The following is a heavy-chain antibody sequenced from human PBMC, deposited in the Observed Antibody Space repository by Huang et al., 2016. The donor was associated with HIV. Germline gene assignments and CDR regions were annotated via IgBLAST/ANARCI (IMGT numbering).Heavy chain of an antibody. D-gene: IGHD3-9*01. V-gene: IGHV1-69*13. Sequence: QVHLVQSGAEVKKPGSSVRVSCTASGGSFKISGISWVRQAPGQGLEWLGGILPMEGRANYAQKVGDRVTSTARESTTTVYMDLTSLRPEDTAVYYCASGASYEIWTPYYSGWHYSMDVWGEGTTVTVSS. CDR2: ILPMEGRA. CDR3: ASGASYEIWTPYYSGWHYSMDV. J-gene: IGHJ6*03. CDR1: GGSFKISG.